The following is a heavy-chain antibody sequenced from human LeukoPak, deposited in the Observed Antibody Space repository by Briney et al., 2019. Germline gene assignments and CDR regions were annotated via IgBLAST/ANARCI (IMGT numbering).Heavy chain of an antibody. J-gene: IGHJ4*02. Sequence: GGSLRLSCAASGFSFNTFVMHWARQAPGKGLEWVAVTAHDESQKYYADSVNGRFTIFRDNSKNTLFLQMNSLRPDDTAIYYCAKGFGDYSGWILDHWGQGTLVTVST. CDR1: GFSFNTFV. D-gene: IGHD6-19*01. V-gene: IGHV3-30*18. CDR2: TAHDESQK. CDR3: AKGFGDYSGWILDH.